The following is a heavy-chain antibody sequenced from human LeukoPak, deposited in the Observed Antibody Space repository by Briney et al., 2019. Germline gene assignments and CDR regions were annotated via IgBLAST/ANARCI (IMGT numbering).Heavy chain of an antibody. CDR1: GYTFTGYY. V-gene: IGHV1-2*02. CDR2: INPNSGGT. Sequence: ASVKVSCKASGYTFTGYYIHWVRQAPGQGLEWMGWINPNSGGTNYAQKFQGRVTMTRDTSINTAYMELSRLRSDDTAVYYCAREGRSNYVRDWFDPWGQGTLVTVSS. CDR3: AREGRSNYVRDWFDP. D-gene: IGHD4-11*01. J-gene: IGHJ5*02.